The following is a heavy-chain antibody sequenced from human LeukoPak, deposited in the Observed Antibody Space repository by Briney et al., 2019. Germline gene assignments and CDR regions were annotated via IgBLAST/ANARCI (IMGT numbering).Heavy chain of an antibody. D-gene: IGHD6-6*01. CDR2: INPSGGST. Sequence: ASVKVSCKASGYTFTSYYMHWVRQAPGQGLEWMGIINPSGGSTSYAQKFQGRVTITADKSTSTAYMELSSLRSEDTAVYYCARDSLVLPEPWGQGTLVTVSS. CDR3: ARDSLVLPEP. V-gene: IGHV1-46*01. CDR1: GYTFTSYY. J-gene: IGHJ5*02.